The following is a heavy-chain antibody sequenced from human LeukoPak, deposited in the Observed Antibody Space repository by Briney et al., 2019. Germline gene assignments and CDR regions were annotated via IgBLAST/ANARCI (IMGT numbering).Heavy chain of an antibody. Sequence: GGSLRLSCAASGFTFDDYAMHWVRQVPGKGLEWVSFISWDGGSTYYADSVKGRFTISRDNSKNSLYLQMNSLRAEDTALYYCAKGTLGDYRAGPDYWGRGTLVTVSS. CDR2: ISWDGGST. CDR1: GFTFDDYA. CDR3: AKGTLGDYRAGPDY. J-gene: IGHJ4*02. D-gene: IGHD4-17*01. V-gene: IGHV3-43D*03.